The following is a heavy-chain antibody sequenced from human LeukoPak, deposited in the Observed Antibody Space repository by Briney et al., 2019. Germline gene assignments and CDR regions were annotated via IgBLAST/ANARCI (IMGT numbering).Heavy chain of an antibody. CDR2: IKQDGTEK. CDR3: ARVGRLGISQYMDV. D-gene: IGHD3-9*01. V-gene: IGHV3-7*01. J-gene: IGHJ6*03. CDR1: GFSISTYW. Sequence: GGSLRLSCEASGFSISTYWMTWVRQAPGKGLEWVATIKQDGTEKYYVVSVKGRFSLSRDNAKNSLYLQMDSLRVEDTAVYYWARVGRLGISQYMDVWGKGTTVTVSS.